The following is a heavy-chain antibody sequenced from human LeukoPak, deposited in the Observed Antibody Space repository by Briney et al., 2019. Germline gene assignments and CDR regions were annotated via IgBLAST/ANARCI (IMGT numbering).Heavy chain of an antibody. CDR1: GFTFSNYS. J-gene: IGHJ6*02. V-gene: IGHV3-21*01. CDR2: ISSSSSYI. Sequence: PGGSLRLSCAASGFTFSNYSMNWVRQAPGKGLEWVSSISSSSSYIYYADSVKGRFTISRDNAKNSLYLQMNSLRAEDTAVYYCARGTYGDPYYYYGMDVWGQGTTVTVSS. CDR3: ARGTYGDPYYYYGMDV. D-gene: IGHD4-17*01.